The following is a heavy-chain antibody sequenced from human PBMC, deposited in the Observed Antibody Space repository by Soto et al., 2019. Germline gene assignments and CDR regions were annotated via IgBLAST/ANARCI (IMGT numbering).Heavy chain of an antibody. D-gene: IGHD3-22*01. J-gene: IGHJ4*02. CDR1: GGSFNNYA. Sequence: QVQLVQSGAEVKKPGSSVKVSCKASGGSFNNYAFSWVRQAPGQGLEWVGGIIPIFGTPNYAQIFQGRVTLTADESTSTAYMELSSLTSEDTAVYYCARESLGYNYDTSGSRLYYWGQGTLVTVSS. CDR3: ARESLGYNYDTSGSRLYY. V-gene: IGHV1-69*01. CDR2: IIPIFGTP.